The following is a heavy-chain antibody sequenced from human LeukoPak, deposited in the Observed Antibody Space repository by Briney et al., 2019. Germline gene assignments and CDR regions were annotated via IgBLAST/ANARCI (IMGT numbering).Heavy chain of an antibody. V-gene: IGHV4-34*01. CDR3: ARHPYSSGYKYDY. J-gene: IGHJ4*02. CDR2: INHSGST. CDR1: GGSFSGYY. D-gene: IGHD3-22*01. Sequence: SETLSLTCAVYGGSFSGYYWSWIRQPPGKVLEWIGEINHSGSTNYNPSLKSRVTISVDTSKNQFSLKLSSVTAADTAVYYCARHPYSSGYKYDYWGQGTLVTVSS.